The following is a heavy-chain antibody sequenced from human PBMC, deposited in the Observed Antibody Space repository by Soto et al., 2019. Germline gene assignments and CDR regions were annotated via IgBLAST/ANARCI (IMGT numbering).Heavy chain of an antibody. V-gene: IGHV1-69*08. CDR3: ARDRDIVVVVAATRAGGKNWFDP. CDR2: IIPILGIA. J-gene: IGHJ5*02. D-gene: IGHD2-15*01. Sequence: QVQLVQSGAEVKKPGSSVKVSCKASGGTFSSYTISWVRQAPGQGLEWMGRIIPILGIANYAQKFQGRVTITADKSTSTAYMELSSLRSEDTAVYYCARDRDIVVVVAATRAGGKNWFDPWGQGTLVTVSS. CDR1: GGTFSSYT.